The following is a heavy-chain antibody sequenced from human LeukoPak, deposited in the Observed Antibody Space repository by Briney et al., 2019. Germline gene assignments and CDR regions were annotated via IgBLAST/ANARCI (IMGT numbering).Heavy chain of an antibody. D-gene: IGHD3-3*01. V-gene: IGHV4-59*12. Sequence: PSETLSLTCTVSGGSIGSYYWSWIRQPPGKGLEWIGYIYYSGSTNYNPSLKSRVTISVDTSKNQFSLKLSSVTAADTAVYYCAREDFGVISNWFDPWGQGTLVTVSS. J-gene: IGHJ5*02. CDR1: GGSIGSYY. CDR3: AREDFGVISNWFDP. CDR2: IYYSGST.